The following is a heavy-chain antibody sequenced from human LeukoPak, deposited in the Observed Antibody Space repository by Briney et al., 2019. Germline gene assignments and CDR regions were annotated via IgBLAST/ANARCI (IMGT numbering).Heavy chain of an antibody. CDR3: ARAGRGRVGFDY. CDR1: RFASSVDW. J-gene: IGHJ4*02. CDR2: IEEDGSEK. Sequence: GGSLRLSCAASRFASSVDWMTWGRQAAGKGLEWVANIEEDGSEKYYAGSVRGRFTISRDNAKNSLYLQMNSLRAEDTAFYYCARAGRGRVGFDYWGQGTLVTVSS. V-gene: IGHV3-7*05. D-gene: IGHD3-16*01.